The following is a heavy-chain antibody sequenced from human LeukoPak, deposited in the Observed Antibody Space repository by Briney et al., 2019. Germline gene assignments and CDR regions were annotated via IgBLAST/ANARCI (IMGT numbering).Heavy chain of an antibody. CDR2: ISGSGGST. J-gene: IGHJ4*02. CDR1: GFTFSSYG. V-gene: IGHV3-23*01. D-gene: IGHD6-19*01. Sequence: GGSLRLSCAASGFTFSSYGMSWVRQAPGKGLEWVSAISGSGGSTYYADSVKGRFTISRDNSKNTMYLQIDSLRAEDTARYYCARDRSFGVAGNYFDYWGQGTLVSVSS. CDR3: ARDRSFGVAGNYFDY.